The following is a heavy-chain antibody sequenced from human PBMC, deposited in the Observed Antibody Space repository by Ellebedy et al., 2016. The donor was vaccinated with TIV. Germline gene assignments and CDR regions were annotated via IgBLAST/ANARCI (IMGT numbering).Heavy chain of an antibody. V-gene: IGHV3-23*01. Sequence: GGSLRLSXAASGFTFSSYSMSWVRQAPGKGLEWVSVISGDGGGTYYADSVKGRFIISRDNSRNTLYLQMNSLRAEDTAVYYCAKGGCSSSSCLKFDLWGQGTLVTVSS. J-gene: IGHJ5*02. CDR2: ISGDGGGT. D-gene: IGHD2-2*01. CDR3: AKGGCSSSSCLKFDL. CDR1: GFTFSSYS.